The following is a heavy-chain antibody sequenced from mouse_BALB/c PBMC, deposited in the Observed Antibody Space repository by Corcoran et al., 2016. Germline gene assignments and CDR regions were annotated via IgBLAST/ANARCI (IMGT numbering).Heavy chain of an antibody. V-gene: IGHV1-18*01. D-gene: IGHD2-12*01. CDR3: ASTTNYAMDY. Sequence: EVQLQESGPELVKPGASMKISCKASGYSFTGYTMNWVKQSHGKSLEWIGLINPYNGGTSYNQKFKGKATLTVEKSSSTAYMELLSLTSEDSAVYYCASTTNYAMDYWGQGTSVTVSS. CDR1: GYSFTGYT. CDR2: INPYNGGT. J-gene: IGHJ4*01.